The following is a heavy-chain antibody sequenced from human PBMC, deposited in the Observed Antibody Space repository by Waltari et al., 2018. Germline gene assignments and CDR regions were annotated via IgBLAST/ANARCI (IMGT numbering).Heavy chain of an antibody. J-gene: IGHJ4*02. D-gene: IGHD3-10*01. V-gene: IGHV3-23*01. CDR3: ARWSVSGSYYDS. Sequence: EVQLLESGETLLQPGGSLRLSCTASGFSFSNYGLTWVRQAPGKGLEGVSAISREGGATFYGGAVRGRSTISRDNSKNTVYLEINSLRVDDTAKYYCARWSVSGSYYDSWGQGILVAVSS. CDR2: ISREGGAT. CDR1: GFSFSNYG.